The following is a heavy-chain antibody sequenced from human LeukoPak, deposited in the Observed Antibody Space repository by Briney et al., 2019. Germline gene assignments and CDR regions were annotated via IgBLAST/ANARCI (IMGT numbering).Heavy chain of an antibody. CDR2: IYYTGST. CDR3: ARVYNPDFYYHMDV. V-gene: IGHV4-39*07. CDR1: GGSISSYY. J-gene: IGHJ6*03. Sequence: PSETLSLTCTVSGGSISSYYWGWIRRPPGKGLEWIGSIYYTGSTYYNPSLKSRVTVSLDTSKYQFSLKLTSVSAADTAIYYCARVYNPDFYYHMDVWGKGTTVTVSS. D-gene: IGHD1-14*01.